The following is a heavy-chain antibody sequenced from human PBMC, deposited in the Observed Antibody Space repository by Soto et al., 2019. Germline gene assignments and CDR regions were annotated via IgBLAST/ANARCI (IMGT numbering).Heavy chain of an antibody. J-gene: IGHJ6*03. CDR3: ARVRLGEWWTLYYYYYYMDV. CDR2: ISSSGSTI. D-gene: IGHD3-10*01. V-gene: IGHV3-11*01. CDR1: GFTFSDYY. Sequence: QVQLVESGGGLVKPGGSLRLSCAASGFTFSDYYMSWIRQAPGKGLEWVSYISSSGSTIYYADSVKGRFTISRDNAKNSLYLQMNSLRAEDTAVYYCARVRLGEWWTLYYYYYYMDVWGKGTTVTVSS.